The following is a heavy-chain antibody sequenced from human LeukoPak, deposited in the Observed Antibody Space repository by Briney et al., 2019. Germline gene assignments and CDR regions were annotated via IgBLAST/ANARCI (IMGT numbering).Heavy chain of an antibody. J-gene: IGHJ4*02. CDR1: GFTFSSYA. CDR3: AKDHKVAFGSSWYCFDY. CDR2: ISGSGGST. V-gene: IGHV3-23*01. Sequence: PGGSLRLSCAASGFTFSSYAMSWVRQAPGKGLEWVSVISGSGGSTYYADSVKGRFTISRDNSKNTLYLQMTSLRAEDTAVYYCAKDHKVAFGSSWYCFDYWGQGTLVTVSS. D-gene: IGHD6-13*01.